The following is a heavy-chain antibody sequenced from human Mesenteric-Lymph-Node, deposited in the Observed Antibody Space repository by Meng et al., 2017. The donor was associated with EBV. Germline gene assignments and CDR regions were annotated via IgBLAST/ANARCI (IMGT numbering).Heavy chain of an antibody. CDR3: AREYEEPYYYGSGKAFDY. J-gene: IGHJ4*02. CDR2: IYYTGST. V-gene: IGHV4-39*07. Sequence: QLQPEEPDPGLVKSSETLSLPCSVFGGSIGSSSYYWGWSRQPPGKGLEWIGNIYYTGSTYYNPSLKSRSTLSVDTSKNQFSLKLSSVTAADTAVYYCAREYEEPYYYGSGKAFDYWGQGTLVTVSS. CDR1: GGSIGSSSYY. D-gene: IGHD3-10*01.